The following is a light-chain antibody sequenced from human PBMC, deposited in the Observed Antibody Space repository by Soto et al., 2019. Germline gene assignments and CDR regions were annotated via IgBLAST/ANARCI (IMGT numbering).Light chain of an antibody. CDR2: SAS. CDR3: QQYNEWPPWT. Sequence: EIVMTQSPATLSVSPGERATLSCRASQSVSTNLAWYQQKPGQAPRLLIYSASSRATGIPARFSGSGSGTEFTLTISSLQSEDFAVYYCQQYNEWPPWTFGQGSKVEIK. J-gene: IGKJ1*01. V-gene: IGKV3-15*01. CDR1: QSVSTN.